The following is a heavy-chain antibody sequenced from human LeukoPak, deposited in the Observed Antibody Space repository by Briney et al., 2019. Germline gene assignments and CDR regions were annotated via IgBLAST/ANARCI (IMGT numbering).Heavy chain of an antibody. Sequence: EASLKVSSKPSGYTFTSYGISWGRQAPGQGLEWMGWISGYNGYTHYAHNLQGRVTMTTDTPTSTAYMELRSLRSDDTAVYYCARDEARYSSGYYPNWFDPWGQGTLASDSS. CDR2: ISGYNGYT. CDR1: GYTFTSYG. D-gene: IGHD3-22*01. CDR3: ARDEARYSSGYYPNWFDP. V-gene: IGHV1-18*01. J-gene: IGHJ5*02.